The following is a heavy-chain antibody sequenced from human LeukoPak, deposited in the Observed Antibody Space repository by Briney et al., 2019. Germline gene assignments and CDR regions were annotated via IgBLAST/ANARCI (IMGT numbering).Heavy chain of an antibody. CDR2: IYHSGST. CDR3: AREAVYSGYGFDY. CDR1: GGSISSGGYS. J-gene: IGHJ4*02. D-gene: IGHD5-12*01. Sequence: PSETLSLTCAVSGGSISSGGYSWSWIRQPPGKGLEWIGYIYHSGSTYYNPSLKSRVTISVDRSKNQFSLKLRSVTAADTAVYYCAREAVYSGYGFDYWGQGTLVTVSS. V-gene: IGHV4-30-2*01.